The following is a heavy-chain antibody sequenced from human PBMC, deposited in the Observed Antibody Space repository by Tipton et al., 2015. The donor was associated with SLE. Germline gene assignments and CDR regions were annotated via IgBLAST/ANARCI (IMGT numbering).Heavy chain of an antibody. Sequence: SLRLSCAASGFTFSSYAMHWVRQAPGKGLEWVAVISFDGINKYYADSVKGRFTISRDNSKNTVYLQMNSLRAEDTAVYYCARASPSGYDPPYYYYNMDVWGQGTTVTVSS. V-gene: IGHV3-30-3*01. D-gene: IGHD5-12*01. J-gene: IGHJ6*02. CDR3: ARASPSGYDPPYYYYNMDV. CDR1: GFTFSSYA. CDR2: ISFDGINK.